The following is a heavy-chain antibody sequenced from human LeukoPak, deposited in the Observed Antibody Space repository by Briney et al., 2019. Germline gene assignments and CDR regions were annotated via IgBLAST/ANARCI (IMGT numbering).Heavy chain of an antibody. CDR2: ISTSGTYI. CDR1: GFTFTRFN. Sequence: GGSLRLSCAASGFTFTRFNMNWVRQAPGKGLELVSSISTSGTYIYYADSVKGRFTISRDNAKNSLYLQMNSLRAEDTAVYYCARGRRYYFDYWGQGTLVTVSS. CDR3: ARGRRYYFDY. J-gene: IGHJ4*02. D-gene: IGHD6-25*01. V-gene: IGHV3-21*01.